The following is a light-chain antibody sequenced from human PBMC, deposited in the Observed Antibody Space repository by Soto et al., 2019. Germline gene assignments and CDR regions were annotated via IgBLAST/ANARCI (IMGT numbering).Light chain of an antibody. CDR3: CSYATSNTLV. CDR2: EGT. J-gene: IGLJ2*01. V-gene: IGLV2-23*01. CDR1: SSDVGSYNL. Sequence: HSALTQPASVSGSPGQSITISCTGTSSDVGSYNLVSWYQQYPSKAPKLMIYEGTKRPSGLSNRFSGSKSGNTASLTISGLQAEDEANYYCCSYATSNTLVFGGGTKVTVL.